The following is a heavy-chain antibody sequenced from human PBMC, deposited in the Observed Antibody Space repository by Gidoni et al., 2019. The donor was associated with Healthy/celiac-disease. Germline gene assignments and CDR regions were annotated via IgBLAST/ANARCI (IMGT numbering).Heavy chain of an antibody. V-gene: IGHV3-49*05. CDR1: GFTFGDYA. J-gene: IGHJ1*01. D-gene: IGHD2-2*02. Sequence: EVQLVESGGGLVKPGRSLRLSCTASGFTFGDYAINPFPQAPGKGLEWVGFIRSKAYGGTTEDAASVKGRFTISRDDSKSIAYLQMNSLKTEDTAVYYCTSGLPFSGRRYCSSTSCYTRYFQHWGQGTLVTVSS. CDR3: TSGLPFSGRRYCSSTSCYTRYFQH. CDR2: IRSKAYGGTT.